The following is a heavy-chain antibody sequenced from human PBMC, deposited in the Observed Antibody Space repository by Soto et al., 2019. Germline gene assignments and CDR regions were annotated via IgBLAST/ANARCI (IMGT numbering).Heavy chain of an antibody. CDR2: ICYDGSYK. D-gene: IGHD3-22*01. CDR3: ARARYYDSSGFYAAFDY. V-gene: IGHV3-33*01. CDR1: GFTFSTYG. J-gene: IGHJ4*02. Sequence: GGSLRISCAASGFTFSTYGIHWVRQAPGKGLEWVSVICYDGSYKFYADYVKGRFTISRDNSKNTLFLQMNSLRAEDTAVYYCARARYYDSSGFYAAFDYWGQGT.